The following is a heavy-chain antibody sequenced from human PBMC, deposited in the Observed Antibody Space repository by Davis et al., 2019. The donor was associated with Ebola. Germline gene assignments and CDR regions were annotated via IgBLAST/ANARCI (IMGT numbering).Heavy chain of an antibody. V-gene: IGHV3-23*01. Sequence: GESLKISCTGSGFTFTSFRMNWVRQAPGKGLEWVSGISGGGGDTKYADSVKGRFAISRDNSKNTLYLQMNSLRGEDTAIYYCAIGVRGSLEPNDYSDYGDGVYDSWGLGTLVTVSS. CDR2: ISGGGGDT. D-gene: IGHD4-11*01. J-gene: IGHJ4*02. CDR3: AIGVRGSLEPNDYSDYGDGVYDS. CDR1: GFTFTSFR.